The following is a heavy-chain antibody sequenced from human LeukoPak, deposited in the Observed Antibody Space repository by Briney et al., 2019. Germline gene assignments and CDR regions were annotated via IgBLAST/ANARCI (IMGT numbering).Heavy chain of an antibody. D-gene: IGHD6-13*01. J-gene: IGHJ6*02. V-gene: IGHV3-33*01. CDR1: GFTFSSYG. CDR3: SRASGSSSCINMDV. CDR2: IWYDGSNK. Sequence: GGSLRLSCAASGFTFSSYGMHWVRQAPGKGLEWVAVIWYDGSNKYYADSVKGRFTISRDNSKNTLYLQMNSLRAEDTAVYYCSRASGSSSCINMDVWGQGTTVTVSS.